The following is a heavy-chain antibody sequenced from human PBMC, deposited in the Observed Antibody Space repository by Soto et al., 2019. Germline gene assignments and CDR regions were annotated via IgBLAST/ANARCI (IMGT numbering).Heavy chain of an antibody. CDR2: ISSSSKTI. D-gene: IGHD5-12*01. J-gene: IGHJ4*02. CDR1: GFSFSTYS. CDR3: ARDGEGDGYNFDY. V-gene: IGHV3-48*02. Sequence: EVQLVESGGGLVQPGGSLRLSCAASGFSFSTYSVNWVRQAPGKGLEWVSYISSSSKTIHYADYVKGRFNISRDNAKNSLYLQMNSLRDEDTAVYYCARDGEGDGYNFDYWGQGTLVTVSS.